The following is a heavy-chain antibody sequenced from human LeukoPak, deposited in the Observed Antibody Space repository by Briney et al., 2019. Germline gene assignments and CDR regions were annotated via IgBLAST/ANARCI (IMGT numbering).Heavy chain of an antibody. V-gene: IGHV4-34*01. CDR3: VAATLFSRGFDP. Sequence: PSETLSLTCAVYGGSFSGYYWSWIRQPPGKGLEWIGEINHSGSTNYNPSLKSRVTISVDTSKNQFSLKLSSVTAADTAVYYCVAATLFSRGFDPWGQGTLVTVSS. D-gene: IGHD2-15*01. J-gene: IGHJ5*02. CDR2: INHSGST. CDR1: GGSFSGYY.